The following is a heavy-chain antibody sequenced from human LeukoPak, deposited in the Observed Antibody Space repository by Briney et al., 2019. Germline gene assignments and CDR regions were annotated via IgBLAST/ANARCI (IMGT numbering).Heavy chain of an antibody. CDR2: ISSRSDYI. V-gene: IGHV3-21*01. D-gene: IGHD2-21*02. CDR3: ARAEASVTAFDF. J-gene: IGHJ4*02. Sequence: GGSLRLSCAASGFTFDGYTMNWVRQAPGRGLEWVASISSRSDYIYYADSVRGRFTVSRENAKNSLSLQMNILRAEDTATYYCARAEASVTAFDFWGQGTLVTVSS. CDR1: GFTFDGYT.